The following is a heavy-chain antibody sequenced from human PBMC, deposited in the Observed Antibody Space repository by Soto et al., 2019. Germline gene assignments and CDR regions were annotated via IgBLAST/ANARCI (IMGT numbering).Heavy chain of an antibody. D-gene: IGHD3-22*01. CDR2: INIDGTST. CDR1: GFTFSSYW. Sequence: EVQLVESGGGLVQPGGSLRLSCAASGFTFSSYWMHWVRQVSGKGLVWVSRINIDGTSTSYADSVKGRFTISRDNAKNTMYLQMSSLRAEDTAVYYCTRGSFDGYVYYGMDVWGHGTTVTVSS. V-gene: IGHV3-74*01. J-gene: IGHJ6*02. CDR3: TRGSFDGYVYYGMDV.